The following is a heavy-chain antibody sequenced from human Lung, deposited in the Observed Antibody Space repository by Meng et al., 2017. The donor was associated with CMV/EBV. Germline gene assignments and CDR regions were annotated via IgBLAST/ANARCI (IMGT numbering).Heavy chain of an antibody. CDR1: GYTFTSYT. Sequence: QSGSEFKKPWASLKVSCKASGYTFTSYTMHWVRQAPGQGLEWMGWINTNTANPTYAQGFTGRFVFSLDTSVSTAYLQISSLKAEDTAVYYCARGGNFDPWGQGTLVTVSS. D-gene: IGHD2/OR15-2a*01. V-gene: IGHV7-4-1*02. CDR2: INTNTANP. CDR3: ARGGNFDP. J-gene: IGHJ5*02.